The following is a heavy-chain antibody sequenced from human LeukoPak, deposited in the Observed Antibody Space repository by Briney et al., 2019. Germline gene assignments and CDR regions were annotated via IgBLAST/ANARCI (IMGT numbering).Heavy chain of an antibody. J-gene: IGHJ3*02. CDR2: MNPNSGNT. D-gene: IGHD3-3*01. CDR3: ARQRNYDFWSGYYSIDAFDI. Sequence: ASVKVSCKASGYTFTSYDINWVRQATGQGLEWVGWMNPNSGNTGYAQKVQGRVTMTRNTSISTAYMELSSLRSEATAVYYCARQRNYDFWSGYYSIDAFDIWGQGTMVTLSS. CDR1: GYTFTSYD. V-gene: IGHV1-8*01.